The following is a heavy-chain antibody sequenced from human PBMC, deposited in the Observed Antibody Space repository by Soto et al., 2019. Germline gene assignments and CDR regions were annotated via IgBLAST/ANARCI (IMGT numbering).Heavy chain of an antibody. D-gene: IGHD2-15*01. CDR1: GDSISTVDYF. V-gene: IGHV4-30-4*01. J-gene: IGHJ5*01. CDR3: ARGRYCLTGRCLPNWFDS. Sequence: LSLTCSVSGDSISTVDYFWAWIRQPPGQALEYIGYIYKSATTYYNPSFESRVAISLDTSKSQFSLNVTSVTAADTAVYFCARGRYCLTGRCLPNWFDSWGQGTLVTVSS. CDR2: IYKSATT.